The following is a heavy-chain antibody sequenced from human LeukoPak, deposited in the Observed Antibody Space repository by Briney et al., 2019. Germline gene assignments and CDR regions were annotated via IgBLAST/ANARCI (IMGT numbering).Heavy chain of an antibody. CDR1: GFPFSSYS. Sequence: GGPLSFSCAASGFPFSSYSMNWVRQAPGKGLEGVSSISSSSSYIYYADSVKGRFTISRDNAKNSLYLQMNSLRAEDTAVYYCARDSRGVISYFDYWGQGTLVTVSS. J-gene: IGHJ4*02. D-gene: IGHD3-10*01. CDR2: ISSSSSYI. CDR3: ARDSRGVISYFDY. V-gene: IGHV3-21*01.